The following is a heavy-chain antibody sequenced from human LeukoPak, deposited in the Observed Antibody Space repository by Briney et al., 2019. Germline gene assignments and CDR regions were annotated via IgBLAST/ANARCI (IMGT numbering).Heavy chain of an antibody. CDR1: GFTFSSYG. V-gene: IGHV3-33*01. CDR3: ARDGGNSYYDSSGYYWFDY. Sequence: GGSLRLSCAASGFTFSSYGMHWVRQAPAKGLEWVAVIWYDGSNKYYAGSVKGRFAISRDNSKNTLYLQMNSLRAEDTAVYYCARDGGNSYYDSSGYYWFDYWGQGTLVTASS. CDR2: IWYDGSNK. J-gene: IGHJ4*02. D-gene: IGHD3-22*01.